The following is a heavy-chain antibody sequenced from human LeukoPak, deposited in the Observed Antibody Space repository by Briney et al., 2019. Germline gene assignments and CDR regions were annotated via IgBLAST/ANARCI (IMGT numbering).Heavy chain of an antibody. CDR2: IYYSGST. D-gene: IGHD3-3*01. J-gene: IGHJ4*02. Sequence: SETLSLTCTVSGGSISSGGYYWSWIRQHPGKGLEWIGYIYYSGSTYYNPSLKSRVTISVDTSKNQFSLKLSSVTAADTAVYYCARARSTYYDFWSGYPYFDYWGQGTLVTDSS. CDR3: ARARSTYYDFWSGYPYFDY. V-gene: IGHV4-31*03. CDR1: GGSISSGGYY.